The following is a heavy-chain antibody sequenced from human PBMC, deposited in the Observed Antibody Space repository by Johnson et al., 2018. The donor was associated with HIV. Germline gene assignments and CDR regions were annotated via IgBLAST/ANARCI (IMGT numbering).Heavy chain of an antibody. V-gene: IGHV3-23*04. CDR1: GFTFSSSW. CDR2: ISGRAGRT. Sequence: VQLVESGGGLVQPGGSLRLSCAASGFTFSSSWMHWVRQAPGKGLQWVSTISGRAGRTAYADSVKGRFTLSRDNSKNRLYLQMNSLRAEDTAIYYCVKGLPRWSGDQSDAFDIWGQGTMVTVSS. CDR3: VKGLPRWSGDQSDAFDI. D-gene: IGHD7-27*01. J-gene: IGHJ3*02.